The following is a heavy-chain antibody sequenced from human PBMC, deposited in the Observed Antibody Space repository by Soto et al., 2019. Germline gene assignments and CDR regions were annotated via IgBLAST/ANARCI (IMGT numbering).Heavy chain of an antibody. CDR1: GYTFTNYV. CDR3: ARGYYYGSGRPTPGGMDV. D-gene: IGHD3-10*01. CDR2: ISTYTGNT. J-gene: IGHJ6*02. V-gene: IGHV1-18*01. Sequence: QVHLVQSGAEVKKPGASVKVSCKASGYTFTNYVINWVRQAPGQGLEWMGWISTYTGNTNYAQKLQGRVTRTTYTSTSTAYMELRSLRSDDTAVYYCARGYYYGSGRPTPGGMDVWGQGTTVTVSS.